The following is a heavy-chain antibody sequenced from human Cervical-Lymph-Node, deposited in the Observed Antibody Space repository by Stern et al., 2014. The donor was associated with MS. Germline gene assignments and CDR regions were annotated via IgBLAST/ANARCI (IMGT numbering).Heavy chain of an antibody. CDR1: GFTFTTYW. CDR3: ARDDDGRLDY. V-gene: IGHV3-7*01. D-gene: IGHD1-14*01. J-gene: IGHJ4*02. CDR2: IKQDGSEK. Sequence: EMQLVESGGGLVQPGGSLRLSCAASGFTFTTYWMAWVRQAPGRGLELVANIKQDGSEKNYVDSVKGRFTISRDNAKNSLFLQMNSLRAEDTAVYYCARDDDGRLDYWGQGTLVTVSS.